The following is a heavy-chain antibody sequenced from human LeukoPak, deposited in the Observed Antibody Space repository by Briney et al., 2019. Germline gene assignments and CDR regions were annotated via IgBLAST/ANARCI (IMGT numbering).Heavy chain of an antibody. V-gene: IGHV3-30*18. D-gene: IGHD3-10*01. Sequence: PGRSLRLSCAASGFTFSNYGMHWVRQAPGKGVEGVALISYDGSNKYYADSVKGRFTISRDNSKNTLYLQMISIRAEDTAVYYCANYGSVSYFAYWGQGTLVTVSS. CDR1: GFTFSNYG. CDR2: ISYDGSNK. CDR3: ANYGSVSYFAY. J-gene: IGHJ4*02.